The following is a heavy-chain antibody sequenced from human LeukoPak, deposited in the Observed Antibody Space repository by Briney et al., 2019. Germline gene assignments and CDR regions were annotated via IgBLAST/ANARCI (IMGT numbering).Heavy chain of an antibody. CDR2: INCNSGGT. J-gene: IGHJ4*02. CDR1: GFTFTGYY. CDR3: VRDSSTVSTPYFDY. V-gene: IGHV1-2*04. Sequence: ASMKVSCKASGFTFTGYYIHWVRQAPGQGLEWMGWINCNSGGTNYAQKFQGWVTMTRDTSITTAYMELSRLRSDDTAVYYCVRDSSTVSTPYFDYWGQGTPVTVSS. D-gene: IGHD4-17*01.